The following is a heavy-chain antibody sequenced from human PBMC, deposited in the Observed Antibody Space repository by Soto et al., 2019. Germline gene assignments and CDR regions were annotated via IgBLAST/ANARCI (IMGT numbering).Heavy chain of an antibody. J-gene: IGHJ4*02. CDR1: GGSISSTAYY. V-gene: IGHV4-39*01. D-gene: IGHD3-16*01. CDR3: ARLGLRRLDY. Sequence: SETLSLTCTVSGGSISSTAYYWGWFRQPPGKGLEWIASIYFSGTTYYNPSLKSRVTMSVDTSKNQFSLRLSSVTAADTAVYYCARLGLRRLDYWGQGIRVTVPS. CDR2: IYFSGTT.